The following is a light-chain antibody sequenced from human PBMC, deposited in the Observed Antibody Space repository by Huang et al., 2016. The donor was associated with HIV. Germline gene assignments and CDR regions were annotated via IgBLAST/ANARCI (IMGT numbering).Light chain of an antibody. J-gene: IGKJ4*01. CDR2: AAS. Sequence: IQLTQSPSSLSASVGDRVTIPCRASQDISSYLAWYQQKPGKVPKLLIYAASTLQTGVPSRFSGSGSETDFTLTISSLQPEDFATYYCQQLNNSPLTFGGGTKVEIK. CDR1: QDISSY. CDR3: QQLNNSPLT. V-gene: IGKV1-9*01.